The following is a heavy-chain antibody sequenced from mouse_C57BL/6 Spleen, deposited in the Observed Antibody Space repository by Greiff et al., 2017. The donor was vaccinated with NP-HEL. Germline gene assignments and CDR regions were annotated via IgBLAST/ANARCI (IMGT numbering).Heavy chain of an antibody. V-gene: IGHV1-76*01. CDR3: ARWGPYAMDY. J-gene: IGHJ4*01. Sequence: VQLQQSGAELVRPGASVKLSCKASGYTFTDYYINWVKQRPGQGLEWIARIYPGSGNTYYNEKFKGKATLTAEKSSSTAYMQLSSLTSEDSAVYFCARWGPYAMDYWGQGTSVTVSS. CDR1: GYTFTDYY. CDR2: IYPGSGNT.